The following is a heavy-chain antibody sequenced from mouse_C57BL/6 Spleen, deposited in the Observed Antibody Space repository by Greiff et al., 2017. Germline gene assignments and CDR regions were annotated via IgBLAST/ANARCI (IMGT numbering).Heavy chain of an antibody. CDR2: IHPNSGST. V-gene: IGHV1-64*01. J-gene: IGHJ4*01. CDR1: GYTFTSYW. D-gene: IGHD2-5*01. Sequence: QVQLQQPGAELVKPGASVKLSCKASGYTFTSYWMHWVKQRPGQGLEWIGMIHPNSGSTNYNEKFKSKATLTVDKSSSTAYMQLSSLTSEDSAVYDCARAYSNYEGYYAMDYWGQGTSVTVSS. CDR3: ARAYSNYEGYYAMDY.